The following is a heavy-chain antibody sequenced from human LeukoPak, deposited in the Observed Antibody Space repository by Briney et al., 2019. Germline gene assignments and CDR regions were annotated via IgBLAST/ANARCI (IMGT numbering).Heavy chain of an antibody. J-gene: IGHJ4*02. V-gene: IGHV3-15*01. Sequence: WIRQAPGKGLEWVGRIKSKTDGGTTDYAAPVKGRFTISRDDSKNTLYLQMNSPKTEDTAVYYCTTDRGYGDFDYWGQGTLVTVSS. CDR2: IKSKTDGGTT. CDR3: TTDRGYGDFDY. D-gene: IGHD4-17*01.